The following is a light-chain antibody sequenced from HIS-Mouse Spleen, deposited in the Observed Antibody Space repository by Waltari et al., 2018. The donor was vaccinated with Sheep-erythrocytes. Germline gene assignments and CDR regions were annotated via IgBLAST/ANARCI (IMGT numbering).Light chain of an antibody. V-gene: IGLV2-11*01. CDR2: DVS. J-gene: IGLJ1*01. Sequence: QSALTQPRSVSGSPGQSVTISCTGTSSDVGGYNYVSWYQQHPGTAPKLMIYDVSKRASGGPDRFAGSKSGNTASLTISGLQAEDEADYYCCSYAGSYNHVFATGTKVTVL. CDR1: SSDVGGYNY. CDR3: CSYAGSYNHV.